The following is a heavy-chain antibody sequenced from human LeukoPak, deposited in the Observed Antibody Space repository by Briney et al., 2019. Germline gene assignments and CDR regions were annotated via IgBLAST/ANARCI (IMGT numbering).Heavy chain of an antibody. Sequence: GASVKVSCKASGYTFTGYYMHWVRQAPGQGLEWMGWINPNSGGTNYAQKFQGRVTMTRDTSISTAYMELSRLRSDDTAVYYCARVRRGYSYGTGYFDYWGQGTLVTVSS. CDR3: ARVRRGYSYGTGYFDY. CDR1: GYTFTGYY. J-gene: IGHJ4*02. D-gene: IGHD5-18*01. CDR2: INPNSGGT. V-gene: IGHV1-2*02.